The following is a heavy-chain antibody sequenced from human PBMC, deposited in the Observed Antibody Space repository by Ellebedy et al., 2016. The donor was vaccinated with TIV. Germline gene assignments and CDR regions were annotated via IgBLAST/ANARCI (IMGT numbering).Heavy chain of an antibody. CDR3: ALYSSGY. Sequence: SGPTLVXPTQTLTLTCTFSGFSLSTSGVGVSWIRQPPGKALEWLAHIFSNDEKSYSTSLKSRLTISKDTSKSQVVLTMTNMDPVDTATYYCALYSSGYWGQGTLVTVSS. CDR1: GFSLSTSGVG. J-gene: IGHJ4*02. CDR2: IFSNDEK. D-gene: IGHD6-19*01. V-gene: IGHV2-26*04.